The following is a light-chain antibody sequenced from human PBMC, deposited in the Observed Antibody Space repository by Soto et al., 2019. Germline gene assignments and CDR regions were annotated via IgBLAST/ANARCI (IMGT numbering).Light chain of an antibody. J-gene: IGKJ1*01. Sequence: EIVMTQSPGTLALSPCEGAALSGRASQSVSSNYLAWYQQKPGQAPRLLISGASSRATGIPDRFSGSGSGTDFTLTISRLEPEDSAVFYCQQYGTSQWTFGQGTKVDIK. V-gene: IGKV3-20*01. CDR1: QSVSSNY. CDR3: QQYGTSQWT. CDR2: GAS.